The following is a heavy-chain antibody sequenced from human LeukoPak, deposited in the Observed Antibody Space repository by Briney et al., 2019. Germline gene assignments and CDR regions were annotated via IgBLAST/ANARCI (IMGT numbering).Heavy chain of an antibody. V-gene: IGHV3-20*04. D-gene: IGHD1-26*01. J-gene: IGHJ3*02. CDR3: ATQWDGGAGAFDT. CDR2: INWNGGST. CDR1: GFTFDDYG. Sequence: AGTLRLSCAASGFTFDDYGMSWVRQAPGKGLEWVSGINWNGGSTGYADSVKGRFTISRDNAKNSRYLQMNSLRDEDTAMYYCATQWDGGAGAFDTWGQGTMVTVSS.